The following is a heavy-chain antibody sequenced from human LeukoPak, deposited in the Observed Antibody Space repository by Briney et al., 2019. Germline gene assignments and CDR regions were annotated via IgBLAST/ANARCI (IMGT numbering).Heavy chain of an antibody. CDR2: ISYDGSNK. CDR3: AEFHLWGIAPEYYFDY. V-gene: IGHV3-30*18. J-gene: IGHJ4*02. CDR1: GFTFSSYG. D-gene: IGHD6-25*01. Sequence: PGGSLRLSCAASGFTFSSYGMHWVRQAPGKGLEWVAVISYDGSNKYYADSVKGRFTISRDNSKNTLYLQMNSLRAEDTAVYYCAEFHLWGIAPEYYFDYWGQGTLVTVSS.